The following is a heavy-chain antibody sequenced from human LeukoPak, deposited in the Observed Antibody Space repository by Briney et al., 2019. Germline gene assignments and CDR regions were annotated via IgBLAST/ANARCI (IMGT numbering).Heavy chain of an antibody. J-gene: IGHJ4*02. CDR2: INPSGGST. CDR3: ARDWGLQQQLAFDY. Sequence: ASVKLSCKASGYTFTSYYMNWVRQAPGQGLEWMGIINPSGGSTSYAQTFQGRVTMTRDTSTNTVYMELSSLRSEDTAVYYCARDWGLQQQLAFDYWGQGTLVTVSS. CDR1: GYTFTSYY. D-gene: IGHD6-13*01. V-gene: IGHV1-46*03.